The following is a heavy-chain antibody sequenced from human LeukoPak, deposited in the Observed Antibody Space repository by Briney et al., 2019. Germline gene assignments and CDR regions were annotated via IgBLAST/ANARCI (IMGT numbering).Heavy chain of an antibody. CDR2: IWYDGSNK. Sequence: GGSLRLSCVSSGFSFSDYGMHWVRQAPGKGLEWVAIIWYDGSNKYYADSVKGRFTISRDNSKNTLSLQMNSPRAEDTAVYYCARDHKSGYSDYWGQGTLVTVSS. J-gene: IGHJ4*02. D-gene: IGHD3-3*01. CDR3: ARDHKSGYSDY. CDR1: GFSFSDYG. V-gene: IGHV3-33*01.